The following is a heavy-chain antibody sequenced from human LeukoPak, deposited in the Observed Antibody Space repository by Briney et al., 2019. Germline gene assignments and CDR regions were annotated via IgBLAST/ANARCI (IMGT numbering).Heavy chain of an antibody. D-gene: IGHD3-22*01. CDR1: GDSVSRRDSY. V-gene: IGHV4-39*01. CDR2: IYYSGRT. CDR3: ARRRYYDGSGYLE. Sequence: SETLSLPCSVSGDSVSRRDSYWDWIRQPPGKGRERFGTIYYSGRTYYSPSLKSRVSMSVDPSNNQLCLNMRSVTAADTALYYCARRRYYDGSGYLEWGQGTLLSVSS. J-gene: IGHJ1*01.